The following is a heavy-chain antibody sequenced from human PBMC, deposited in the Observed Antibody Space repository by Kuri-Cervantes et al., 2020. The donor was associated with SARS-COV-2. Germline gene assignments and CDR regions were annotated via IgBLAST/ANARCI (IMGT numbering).Heavy chain of an antibody. CDR2: ISYDGSNK. D-gene: IGHD3-3*01. V-gene: IGHV3-30-3*01. J-gene: IGHJ4*02. CDR1: GFTFSSYA. Sequence: GESLKISCAASGFTFSSYAMSWVRQAPGKGLEWVAVISYDGSNKYYADSVKGRFTISRDNSKNTLYLQMNSLRAEDTAVYYCARGNTIFGVALGGYWGQGTLVTVSS. CDR3: ARGNTIFGVALGGY.